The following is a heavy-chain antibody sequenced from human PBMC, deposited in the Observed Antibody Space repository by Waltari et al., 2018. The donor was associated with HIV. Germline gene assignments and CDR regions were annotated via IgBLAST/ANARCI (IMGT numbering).Heavy chain of an antibody. D-gene: IGHD1-1*01. CDR3: ARGERREDWFDP. CDR1: GGSISSSSYY. J-gene: IGHJ5*02. CDR2: IYYSGST. V-gene: IGHV4-39*07. Sequence: QLQLQESGPGLVKPSEPLSLTCPVPGGSISSSSYYWGWIRQPPGKGLEWIGRIYYSGSTYYNPSLKSRVTISVDTSKNQFSLKLSSVTAADTAVYYCARGERREDWFDPWGQGTLVTVSS.